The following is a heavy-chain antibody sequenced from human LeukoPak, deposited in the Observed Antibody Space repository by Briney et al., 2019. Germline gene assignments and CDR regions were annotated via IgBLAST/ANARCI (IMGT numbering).Heavy chain of an antibody. Sequence: GGSLRLSCAASGFTVSSNYMSWVRQAPGKGLEWVSVMYSDGTTYYADSVKGRFTISRDNSKNTLYLQMNNLRAEDTAVYYCARAASDSNGYTANHDYWGQGTLVTVSS. CDR1: GFTVSSNY. J-gene: IGHJ4*02. CDR2: MYSDGTT. CDR3: ARAASDSNGYTANHDY. V-gene: IGHV3-53*01. D-gene: IGHD3-22*01.